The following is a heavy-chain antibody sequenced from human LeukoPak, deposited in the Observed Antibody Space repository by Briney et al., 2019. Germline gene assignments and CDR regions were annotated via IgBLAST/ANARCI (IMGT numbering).Heavy chain of an antibody. J-gene: IGHJ6*02. Sequence: GGSLRLSCAASGFTFDDYGMSWVRQAPGKGLEWVSVISADGTTDHADSVKGRFTVSRDNSKESLFLQMNSLRAEDTALYYCATWAFYHGLDVWGQGTPVTVSS. D-gene: IGHD1-26*01. V-gene: IGHV3-43*02. CDR2: ISADGTT. CDR1: GFTFDDYG. CDR3: ATWAFYHGLDV.